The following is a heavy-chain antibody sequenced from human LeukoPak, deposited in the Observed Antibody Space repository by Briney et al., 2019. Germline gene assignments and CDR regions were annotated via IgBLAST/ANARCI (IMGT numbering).Heavy chain of an antibody. D-gene: IGHD2-2*01. V-gene: IGHV1-18*01. CDR1: GYTFTSYG. Sequence: ASVKVPCKASGYTFTSYGISWVRQAPGQGLEWMGWISAYNGNTNYAQKLQGRVTMTTDTSTSTAYMELRSLRSDDTAVYYCARDAQLPYYYYGMDVWGQGTTVTVSS. J-gene: IGHJ6*02. CDR2: ISAYNGNT. CDR3: ARDAQLPYYYYGMDV.